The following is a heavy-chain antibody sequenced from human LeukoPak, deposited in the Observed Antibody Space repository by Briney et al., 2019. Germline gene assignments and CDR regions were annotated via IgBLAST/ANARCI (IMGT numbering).Heavy chain of an antibody. CDR2: IDQDANEI. CDR3: ARITSGAADY. V-gene: IGHV3-7*05. CDR1: GFTFSIYA. D-gene: IGHD7-27*01. J-gene: IGHJ4*02. Sequence: GGSLRLSCAASGFTFSIYAMSWVRQAPGKRLEWVASIDQDANEIYYVESVKGRFTISRDNAKNSLYLLMNSLRADDTAVYYCARITSGAADYWGQGTLVTVSS.